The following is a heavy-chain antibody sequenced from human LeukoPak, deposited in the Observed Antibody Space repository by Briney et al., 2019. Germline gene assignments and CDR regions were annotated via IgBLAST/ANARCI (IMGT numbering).Heavy chain of an antibody. CDR2: IRSKAYGGTT. CDR1: GFTFGDYA. J-gene: IGHJ4*02. D-gene: IGHD2-2*01. CDR3: ANPKSPYCSSTSCYDNY. Sequence: GGSLRLSCTASGFTFGDYAMSWVRQAPGKGLEWVGFIRSKAYGGTTEYAASVKGRFTISRDNSKNTLYLQMNSLRAEDTAIYYCANPKSPYCSSTSCYDNYWGQGTLVTVSS. V-gene: IGHV3-49*04.